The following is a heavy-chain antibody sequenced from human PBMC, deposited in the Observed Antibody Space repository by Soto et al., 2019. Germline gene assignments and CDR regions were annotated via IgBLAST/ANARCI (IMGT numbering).Heavy chain of an antibody. V-gene: IGHV4-59*01. CDR1: GGSISSYY. Sequence: SETLSLTCTVSGGSISSYYWSWIRQPPGKGLEWIGYIYYSGSTNYNPSLKSRVTISVDTSKNQFSLKLSSVTAADTAVYYCARLGGEYSSSYFDYWGQGTLVTISS. CDR3: ARLGGEYSSSYFDY. CDR2: IYYSGST. D-gene: IGHD6-6*01. J-gene: IGHJ4*02.